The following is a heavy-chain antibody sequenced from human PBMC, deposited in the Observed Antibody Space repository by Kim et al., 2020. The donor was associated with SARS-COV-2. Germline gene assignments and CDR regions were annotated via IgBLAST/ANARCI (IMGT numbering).Heavy chain of an antibody. D-gene: IGHD1-1*01. CDR3: ATMRTTGPPRYYYYGMDV. V-gene: IGHV1-24*01. J-gene: IGHJ6*02. Sequence: ASVKVSCKVSGYTLTELSMHWVRQAPGKGLEWMGGFDPEDGETIYAQKFQGRVTMTEDTSTDTDYMELSSLRSEDTAVYYCATMRTTGPPRYYYYGMDVWGQGTTVTVSS. CDR2: FDPEDGET. CDR1: GYTLTELS.